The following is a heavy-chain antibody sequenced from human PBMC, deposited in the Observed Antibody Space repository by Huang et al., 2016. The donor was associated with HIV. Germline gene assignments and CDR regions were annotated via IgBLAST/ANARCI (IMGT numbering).Heavy chain of an antibody. CDR1: GVSVTRSPWY. V-gene: IGHV4-39*07. Sequence: QPRLQESGPGLVKPSETLSLTCTVSGVSVTRSPWYWVWARQSPGKGLEWIASMNYDRSTYYKSSLTGRLTTSLATSKNQFSLKLTSVSAADTAVYFCASDIASFGEPLDSWGQGTAVTVSS. CDR3: ASDIASFGEPLDS. D-gene: IGHD3-3*01. CDR2: MNYDRST. J-gene: IGHJ4*02.